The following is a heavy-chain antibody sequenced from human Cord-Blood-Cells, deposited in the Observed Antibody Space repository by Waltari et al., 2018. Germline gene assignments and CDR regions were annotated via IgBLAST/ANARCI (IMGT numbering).Heavy chain of an antibody. CDR3: AHKPAPTSSSWYYFDY. D-gene: IGHD6-13*01. CDR2: IYWDDDK. CDR1: GFSLRTSGVG. J-gene: IGHJ4*02. Sequence: QITLKESGPTLVKPTQTLTLTCTFSGFSLRTSGVGVGWSRQPPGKALEWLALIYWDDDKRYSPSLKSRLTITKDTSKNQVVLTMTNMDPVDTATYYCAHKPAPTSSSWYYFDYWGQGTLVTVSS. V-gene: IGHV2-5*02.